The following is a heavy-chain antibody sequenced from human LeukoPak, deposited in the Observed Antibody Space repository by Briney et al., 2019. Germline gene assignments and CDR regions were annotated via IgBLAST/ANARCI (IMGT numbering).Heavy chain of an antibody. V-gene: IGHV4-59*01. J-gene: IGHJ3*02. CDR2: IYYSGST. CDR3: ARSGYSYGADAFDI. D-gene: IGHD5-18*01. CDR1: GGSFSGYY. Sequence: PSETLSLTCAVYGGSFSGYYWIWIRQPPGKGLEWIGYIYYSGSTNYNPSLKSRVTISVDTSKNQFSLKLSSVTAADTAVYYCARSGYSYGADAFDIWGQGTMVTVSS.